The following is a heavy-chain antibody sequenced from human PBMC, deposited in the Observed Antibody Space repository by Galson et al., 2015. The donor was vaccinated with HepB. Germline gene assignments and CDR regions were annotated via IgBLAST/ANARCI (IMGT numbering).Heavy chain of an antibody. CDR2: ISNSGSTI. V-gene: IGHV3-48*03. CDR1: GFIFNNFE. D-gene: IGHD4-23*01. J-gene: IGHJ4*02. Sequence: SLRLSCAASGFIFNNFEMNWVRQAPGQGLEWISYISNSGSTIYYADSVKGRFTISRDNAQNSLYLQLNILGADDTAVYFCARVLGGGNQRGYFDYWGQGTQVTVSS. CDR3: ARVLGGGNQRGYFDY.